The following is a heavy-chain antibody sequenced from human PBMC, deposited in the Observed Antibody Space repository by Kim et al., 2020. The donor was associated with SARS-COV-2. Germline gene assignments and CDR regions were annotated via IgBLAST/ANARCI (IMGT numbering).Heavy chain of an antibody. CDR3: AKDTYYYDSSGYYF. J-gene: IGHJ4*02. CDR2: ISWNSGSI. D-gene: IGHD3-22*01. CDR1: GFTFDDYA. Sequence: GGSLRLSCAASGFTFDDYAMHWVRQAPGKGLEWVSGISWNSGSIGYAYSVKGRFTISRDNAKNSLYLQMNSLRAEDTALYYCAKDTYYYDSSGYYFWGQGTLVTVSS. V-gene: IGHV3-9*01.